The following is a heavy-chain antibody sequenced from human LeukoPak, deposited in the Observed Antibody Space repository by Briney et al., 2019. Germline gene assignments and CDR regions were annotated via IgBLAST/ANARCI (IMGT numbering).Heavy chain of an antibody. CDR3: AKGGREWELLLYYFDY. Sequence: PGRSLRLSCAASGFTFSSHDMHWVRQAPGKGLEWVAIISYDGGKKDYADSVKGRFTISRDNSKNTLYLQMNSLRAEDTAVYYCAKGGREWELLLYYFDYWGQGTLVTVSS. V-gene: IGHV3-30*18. CDR1: GFTFSSHD. CDR2: ISYDGGKK. J-gene: IGHJ4*02. D-gene: IGHD1-26*01.